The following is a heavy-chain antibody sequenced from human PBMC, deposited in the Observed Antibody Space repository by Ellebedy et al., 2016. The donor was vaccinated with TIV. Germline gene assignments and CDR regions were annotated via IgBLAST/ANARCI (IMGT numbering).Heavy chain of an antibody. Sequence: GESLKISCVASGFTFSDYGMHWVRQAPGKGLEWVAVISNDGRSKKHADSVRGRFTISRDNSKSTLYLQMDSLRADDTAVYYCATLGDLVDYWGQGTLVTVSS. D-gene: IGHD3-10*01. CDR2: ISNDGRSK. J-gene: IGHJ4*02. V-gene: IGHV3-30*03. CDR1: GFTFSDYG. CDR3: ATLGDLVDY.